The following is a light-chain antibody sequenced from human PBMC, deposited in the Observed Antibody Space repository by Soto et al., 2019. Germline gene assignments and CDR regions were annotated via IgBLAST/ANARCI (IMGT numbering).Light chain of an antibody. J-gene: IGKJ4*01. V-gene: IGKV1-8*01. Sequence: AIRMTQSPSSLSASTGDRVTITCRASQGISSYLAWYQQKPGKAPKLLIYAASTLQSGVTSRFSGSGTGTDFTLTISCLQSEDFATYKCHQYSRYPLTFGGGTKVEIK. CDR2: AAS. CDR1: QGISSY. CDR3: HQYSRYPLT.